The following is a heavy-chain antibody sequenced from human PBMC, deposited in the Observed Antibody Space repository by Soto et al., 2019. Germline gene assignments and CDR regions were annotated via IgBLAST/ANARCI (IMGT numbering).Heavy chain of an antibody. D-gene: IGHD6-13*01. Sequence: ESLKISCQGSGYSFTTYWIGWVRQMPGKGLEWMGIIYPDDSDTRYSPSFQGQVTISADKSISTAYLQWSSLKASDTAMYYCARLGSAAGLSNYGMDVWGQGTTVTVSS. CDR2: IYPDDSDT. V-gene: IGHV5-51*01. J-gene: IGHJ6*02. CDR3: ARLGSAAGLSNYGMDV. CDR1: GYSFTTYW.